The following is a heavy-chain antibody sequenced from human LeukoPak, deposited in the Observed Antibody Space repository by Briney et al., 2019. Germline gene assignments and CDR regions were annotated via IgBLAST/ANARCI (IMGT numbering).Heavy chain of an antibody. CDR1: GYTFTSYA. CDR3: AREVVGAGGWFDP. CDR2: INDGNGNT. V-gene: IGHV1-3*03. J-gene: IGHJ5*02. Sequence: GGSLRLSCAASGYTFTSYAMHWVRQAPGQRLEWMGWINDGNGNTKYSQEFQGRVTITRDTSASTAYMELSSLRSEDMAVYYCAREVVGAGGWFDPWGQGTLVTVSS. D-gene: IGHD2-15*01.